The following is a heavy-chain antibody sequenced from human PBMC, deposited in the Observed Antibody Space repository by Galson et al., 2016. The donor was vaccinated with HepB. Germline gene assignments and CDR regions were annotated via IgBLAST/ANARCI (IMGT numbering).Heavy chain of an antibody. CDR2: IRSKSYGATT. CDR1: GFTFGDYA. D-gene: IGHD3-10*01. J-gene: IGHJ4*02. CDR3: SRERPVGSYYGSGSYPNDY. Sequence: SLRLSCAASGFTFGDYAMSWFRQAPGKGLEWVGFIRSKSYGATTEYAASVRGRFTISRDDSKSIAYLQMSSLKTEDTAVYYCSRERPVGSYYGSGSYPNDYWGQGTLVTVSS. V-gene: IGHV3-49*03.